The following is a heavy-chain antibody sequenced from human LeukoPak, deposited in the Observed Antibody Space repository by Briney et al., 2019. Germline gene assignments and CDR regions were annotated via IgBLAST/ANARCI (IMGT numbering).Heavy chain of an antibody. D-gene: IGHD6-13*01. CDR1: GFTFSSYS. CDR3: AREGQHLAFDI. J-gene: IGHJ3*02. V-gene: IGHV3-21*01. Sequence: GGSLRLSCAASGFTFSSYSMNWVRQAPGKGLEWVSSISSSSSYIYYADSVKGRFTISRDNAKNSLYLQLNTLRTEDTAVYYCAREGQHLAFDIWGQGTMVTVSS. CDR2: ISSSSSYI.